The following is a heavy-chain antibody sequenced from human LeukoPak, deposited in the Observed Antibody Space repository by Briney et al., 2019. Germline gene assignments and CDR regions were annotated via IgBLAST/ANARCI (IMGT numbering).Heavy chain of an antibody. Sequence: PSETLSLTCTVSGGSISSYYWSWIRQPPGKGLEWIGYIYYSGSTNCNPSLKSRVTISVDTSKNQFSLKLSSVTAADTAVYYCARVNPREASDAFDIWGQGTMVTVSS. V-gene: IGHV4-59*01. CDR3: ARVNPREASDAFDI. J-gene: IGHJ3*02. D-gene: IGHD1-14*01. CDR2: IYYSGST. CDR1: GGSISSYY.